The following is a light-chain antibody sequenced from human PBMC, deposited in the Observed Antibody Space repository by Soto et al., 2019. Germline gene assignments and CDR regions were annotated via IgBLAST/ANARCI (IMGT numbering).Light chain of an antibody. V-gene: IGKV1-39*01. Sequence: DIQMTQSPSSLSASVGDRVTITCRASQSISSYLNWYQQKPGKAPKLLIHAASSLQSGVPSRFSGSGSGTDFTLTISSLQPEDFVTFYCQQSYSTPYTFGQGTKLEIK. CDR3: QQSYSTPYT. CDR2: AAS. CDR1: QSISSY. J-gene: IGKJ2*01.